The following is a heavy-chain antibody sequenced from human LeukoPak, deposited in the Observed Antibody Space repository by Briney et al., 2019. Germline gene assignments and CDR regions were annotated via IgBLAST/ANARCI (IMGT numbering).Heavy chain of an antibody. V-gene: IGHV3-23*01. CDR1: GFTFSSYA. Sequence: GGSLRLSCAASGFTFSSYAMSWVRQAPGKGLEWVSAISGSGSSTYYADSVKGRFTISRDNAKNSLYLQMNSLRAGDTAVYYCARVRKYSGYYSWYFDLWGRGTLVTVSS. D-gene: IGHD5-12*01. J-gene: IGHJ2*01. CDR2: ISGSGSST. CDR3: ARVRKYSGYYSWYFDL.